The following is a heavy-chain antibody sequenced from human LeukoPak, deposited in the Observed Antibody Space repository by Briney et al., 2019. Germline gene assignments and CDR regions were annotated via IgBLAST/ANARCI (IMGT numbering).Heavy chain of an antibody. J-gene: IGHJ3*02. D-gene: IGHD3-10*01. CDR1: GYTFTIYG. V-gene: IGHV1-18*01. CDR2: ISAYNGNT. CDR3: APALMVRGVIRAFDI. Sequence: ASVTVSCKASGYTFTIYGISWVRQAPGQGLEWMGWISAYNGNTNYAQKLQGRVTMTTDTSTSTAYMELRSLRSDDTAVYYCAPALMVRGVIRAFDIWGQGTMVTVSS.